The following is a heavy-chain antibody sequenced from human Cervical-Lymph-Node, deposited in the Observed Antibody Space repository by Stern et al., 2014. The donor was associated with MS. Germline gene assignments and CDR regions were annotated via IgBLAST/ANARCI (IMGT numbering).Heavy chain of an antibody. Sequence: DQLVESGGGVVQPGRSLRLSCAASGFTFSSDGMHWVRQAQGKGLELVAVISYDGSNKYYADSVKGRFTISRDNSKNALYLQMNSLRAEDTAVYYCAKDQNDYWGQGTLVTVSS. CDR1: GFTFSSDG. J-gene: IGHJ4*02. CDR2: ISYDGSNK. V-gene: IGHV3-30*18. CDR3: AKDQNDY.